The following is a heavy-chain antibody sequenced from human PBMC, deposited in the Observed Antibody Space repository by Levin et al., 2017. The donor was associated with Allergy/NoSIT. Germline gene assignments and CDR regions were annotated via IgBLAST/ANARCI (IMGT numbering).Heavy chain of an antibody. CDR3: ARDWILRYFDPVGGAFDI. J-gene: IGHJ3*02. V-gene: IGHV3-7*01. D-gene: IGHD3-9*01. CDR1: GFTFSSYW. Sequence: GGSLRLSCAASGFTFSSYWMSWVRQAPGKGLEWVANIKQDGSEKYYVDSVKGRFTISRDNAKNSLYLQMNSLRAEDTAVYYCARDWILRYFDPVGGAFDIWGQGTMVTVSS. CDR2: IKQDGSEK.